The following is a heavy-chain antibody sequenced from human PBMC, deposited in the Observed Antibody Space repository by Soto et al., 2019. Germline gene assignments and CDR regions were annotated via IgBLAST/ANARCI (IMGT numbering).Heavy chain of an antibody. J-gene: IGHJ4*02. CDR2: ISSSSSTI. D-gene: IGHD2-15*01. V-gene: IGHV3-48*01. CDR3: ARFTNQRVVAAPLDY. CDR1: GFTFSSYS. Sequence: EVQLVESGGGLVQPGGSLRLSWAASGFTFSSYSMNGVRQTPGKGLEWVSYISSSSSTIYYADSVKGRFTISRDNAKNSLYLQMNSLRAEDTAVYYCARFTNQRVVAAPLDYWGQGTLVTVSS.